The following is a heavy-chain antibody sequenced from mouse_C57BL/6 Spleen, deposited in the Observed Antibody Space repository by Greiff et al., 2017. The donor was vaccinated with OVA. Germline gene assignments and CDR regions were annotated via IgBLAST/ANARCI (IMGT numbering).Heavy chain of an antibody. CDR2: IAPEDGDN. CDR1: GFNITDYY. J-gene: IGHJ2*01. Sequence: EVQLQQSGAELVRPGDSVKLSCTASGFNITDYYMHWVKQRPEQGLEWIGRIAPEDGDNEYAPKFQGKATMTADTSSNTAYLQISILTSEDTAVYYCTLDSSGYFDYWGQGTTLTVSS. D-gene: IGHD3-2*02. V-gene: IGHV14-1*01. CDR3: TLDSSGYFDY.